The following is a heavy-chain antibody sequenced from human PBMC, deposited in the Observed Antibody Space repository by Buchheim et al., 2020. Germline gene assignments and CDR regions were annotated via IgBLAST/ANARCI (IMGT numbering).Heavy chain of an antibody. Sequence: QVQLQQWGAGLLKPSETLSLTCAVYGGSFSGYYWSWIRQPPGKGLEWIGEINHSGSTNYNPSLKSRVTISVDTSKNQFSLKLSSVTAADTAVYYCASVRRDGYNSRYYYYYYGMDVWGQGTT. J-gene: IGHJ6*02. V-gene: IGHV4-34*01. CDR1: GGSFSGYY. CDR2: INHSGST. CDR3: ASVRRDGYNSRYYYYYYGMDV. D-gene: IGHD5-24*01.